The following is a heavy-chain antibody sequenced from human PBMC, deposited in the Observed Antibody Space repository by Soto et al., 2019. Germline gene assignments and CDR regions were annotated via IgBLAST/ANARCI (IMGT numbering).Heavy chain of an antibody. CDR2: INPNSGGT. D-gene: IGHD1-1*01. Sequence: ASVKVSCKASGYTFSDYYIHWVRQAPGQGLEWMGWINPNSGGTKYAPKFQGGVIMTRDTSITTAYMELSRLRSGDTAVYYCAREPATAKPEGVDFWGQGTLVTVSS. J-gene: IGHJ4*02. V-gene: IGHV1-2*02. CDR3: AREPATAKPEGVDF. CDR1: GYTFSDYY.